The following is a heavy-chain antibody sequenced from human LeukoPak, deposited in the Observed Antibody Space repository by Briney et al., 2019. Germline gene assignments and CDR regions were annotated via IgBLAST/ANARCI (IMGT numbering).Heavy chain of an antibody. V-gene: IGHV1-24*01. CDR2: FDPEDGET. D-gene: IGHD2-8*01. J-gene: IGHJ3*02. CDR3: ATADQLLGYCTNGVCYRDAFDI. Sequence: ASVKVSCKVSGYTLTELSMHWVRQAPGKGREWMGGFDPEDGETIYAQKFQGRVTMTEDTSTDTAYMELSSLRSEDTAVYYCATADQLLGYCTNGVCYRDAFDIWGQGTMVTVSS. CDR1: GYTLTELS.